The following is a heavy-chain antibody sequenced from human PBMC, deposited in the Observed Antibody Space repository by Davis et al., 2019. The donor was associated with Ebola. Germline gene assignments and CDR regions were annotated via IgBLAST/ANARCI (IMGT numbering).Heavy chain of an antibody. CDR3: ARDQCGISKCQYYFDY. CDR1: GYTFNDYT. Sequence: AASVKVSCKASGYTFNDYTIHWVRRAPGQRLEWMGWINAGNGNTKFSQKFQGRVTISRDTSASTVYMELSSLRSEDAAVYFCARDQCGISKCQYYFDYWGQGTLVAVSS. CDR2: INAGNGNT. V-gene: IGHV1-3*01. D-gene: IGHD3-3*02. J-gene: IGHJ4*02.